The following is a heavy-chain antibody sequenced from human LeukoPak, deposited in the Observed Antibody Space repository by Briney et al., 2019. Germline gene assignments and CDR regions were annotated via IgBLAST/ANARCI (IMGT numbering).Heavy chain of an antibody. CDR2: ISSSGSTI. J-gene: IGHJ4*02. V-gene: IGHV3-48*03. Sequence: GGSLRLSCAASGFTFSSYEMNWVRQAPGKGLEWVSYISSSGSTIYYADSVKGRFTISRDNSKNTLYLQMSSLRDEDTAVYYCARIAPAAGTHFDYWGQGTLVTVSS. CDR3: ARIAPAAGTHFDY. D-gene: IGHD6-13*01. CDR1: GFTFSSYE.